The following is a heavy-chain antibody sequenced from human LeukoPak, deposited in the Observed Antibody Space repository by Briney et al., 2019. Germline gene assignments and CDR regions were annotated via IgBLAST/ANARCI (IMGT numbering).Heavy chain of an antibody. V-gene: IGHV4-39*07. J-gene: IGHJ4*02. D-gene: IGHD3-3*01. CDR2: IYYSGST. CDR1: GGSISSSSYY. CDR3: ARDRRITIFGVVIPTHFDY. Sequence: SETLSLTCTVSGGSISSSSYYWGWIRQPPGMGLEWIGSIYYSGSTYYNPSLKSRVTISVDTSKNQFSLKLSSVTAADTAVYYCARDRRITIFGVVIPTHFDYWGQGTLVTVSS.